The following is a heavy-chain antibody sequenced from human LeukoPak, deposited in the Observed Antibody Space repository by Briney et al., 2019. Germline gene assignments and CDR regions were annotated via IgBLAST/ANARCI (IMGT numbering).Heavy chain of an antibody. V-gene: IGHV3-7*01. CDR2: IKQDGSDK. CDR1: GFTFSRYW. J-gene: IGHJ3*02. CDR3: TREGVGGFDT. D-gene: IGHD3-16*01. Sequence: GGSLRLSCAASGFTFSRYWMSWVRQAPGKGLEWVANIKQDGSDKDYVDSVKGRFTISRDNAMNSLHLQMNSLRVEDTAVYYCTREGVGGFDTWGQGAMVTVSS.